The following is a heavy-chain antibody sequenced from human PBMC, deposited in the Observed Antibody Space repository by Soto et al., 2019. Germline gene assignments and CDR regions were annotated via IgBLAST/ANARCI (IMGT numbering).Heavy chain of an antibody. J-gene: IGHJ4*02. D-gene: IGHD6-6*01. Sequence: QVQLVESGGAVVQSGRSLRLSCTASGFTFSSFGMHWVRQTPDKGLEWVAVKSFDGREEYADSVKGRFTISRDNSKNTLYLQMNSLRTEDSATYYCAREITSSSAIWGQGTLVTVTS. CDR3: AREITSSSAI. CDR1: GFTFSSFG. V-gene: IGHV3-30*03. CDR2: KSFDGRE.